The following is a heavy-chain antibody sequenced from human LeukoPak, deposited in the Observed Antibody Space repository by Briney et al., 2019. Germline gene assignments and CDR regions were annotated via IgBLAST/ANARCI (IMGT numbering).Heavy chain of an antibody. CDR1: GFIFRAYW. Sequence: GVLRLSCAASGFIFRAYWMSWVRQAPGKGLEWVANIKQDGSETYYLDPVKGRFTISRDNAENSLYLQMNSLRVEDTAVYYCVREGTTVALFDYWGQGSLVTVSS. J-gene: IGHJ4*02. CDR3: VREGTTVALFDY. CDR2: IKQDGSET. D-gene: IGHD6-19*01. V-gene: IGHV3-7*01.